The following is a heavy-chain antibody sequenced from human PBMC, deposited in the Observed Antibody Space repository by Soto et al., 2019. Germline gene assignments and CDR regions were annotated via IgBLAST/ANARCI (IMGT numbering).Heavy chain of an antibody. CDR3: VKGEYYYDSSGYYPFDY. J-gene: IGHJ4*02. CDR1: GGSFSGYY. V-gene: IGHV4-34*01. Sequence: SETLSLTCAVYGGSFSGYYRTWIRQPPGTGLEWIGEINHSGSTNYNPSLKSRVTISVDTSKNQFSLRAEDTAVYYCVKGEYYYDSSGYYPFDYWGQGTLVTVSS. CDR2: INHSGST. D-gene: IGHD3-22*01.